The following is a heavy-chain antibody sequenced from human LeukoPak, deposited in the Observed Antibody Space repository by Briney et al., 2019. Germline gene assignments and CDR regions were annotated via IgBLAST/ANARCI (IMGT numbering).Heavy chain of an antibody. J-gene: IGHJ4*02. CDR1: GGSISSYY. CDR2: IYYSGST. Sequence: PSETLSLTCTVSGGSISSYYRSWIRQPPGKGLEWIGYIYYSGSTNYNPSLKSRVTISVDTPKNQFSLKLSSVTAADTAVYYCARSNGIQLDYWGQGTLVTVSS. D-gene: IGHD1-14*01. CDR3: ARSNGIQLDY. V-gene: IGHV4-59*08.